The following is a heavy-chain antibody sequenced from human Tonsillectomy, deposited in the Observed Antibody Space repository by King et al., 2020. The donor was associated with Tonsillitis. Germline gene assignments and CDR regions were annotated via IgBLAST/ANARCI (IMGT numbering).Heavy chain of an antibody. Sequence: MQLQESGPGLVKASETLSLTCSVSGGSISDYYWSWIRQPPGKGLEWIGYINYSGSTNYNPSLKSRVTISVDTPKNQFSLKLSSVTAADTAVYHCARHNYDSSGYFYGSHFQHWGQGTLVTVSS. V-gene: IGHV4-59*08. J-gene: IGHJ1*01. D-gene: IGHD3-22*01. CDR1: GGSISDYY. CDR3: ARHNYDSSGYFYGSHFQH. CDR2: INYSGST.